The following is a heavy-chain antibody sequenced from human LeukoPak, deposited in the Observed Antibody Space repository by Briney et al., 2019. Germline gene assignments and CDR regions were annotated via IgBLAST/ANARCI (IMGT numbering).Heavy chain of an antibody. J-gene: IGHJ6*03. CDR3: GRGVYALGKVGVYYYYYYMDV. CDR2: INPNSDGT. D-gene: IGHD3-10*01. CDR1: GYTFTRYY. V-gene: IGHV1-2*02. Sequence: ASVNVSFKPSGYTFTRYYVHWLRPAAGQGREWMGWINPNSDGTNYAQKFQGRVTMTRDTSISTAYMELSRLRSDDTAVYYCGRGVYALGKVGVYYYYYYMDVWGKGTTVTVSS.